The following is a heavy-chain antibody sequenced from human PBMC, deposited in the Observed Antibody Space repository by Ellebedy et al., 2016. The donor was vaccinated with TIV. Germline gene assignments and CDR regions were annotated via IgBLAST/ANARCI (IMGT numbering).Heavy chain of an antibody. CDR2: IYHSGST. Sequence: SETLSLXXTVFGYSFSSGFYWGCTRQPPGKRPEWFRSIYHSGSTYYYPSLKSRVTISVDTSKKQFSLKLSSVTAADTAVYYCARTDLRYGMDVWGQGTTVTVSS. D-gene: IGHD3/OR15-3a*01. J-gene: IGHJ6*02. V-gene: IGHV4-38-2*02. CDR3: ARTDLRYGMDV. CDR1: GYSFSSGFY.